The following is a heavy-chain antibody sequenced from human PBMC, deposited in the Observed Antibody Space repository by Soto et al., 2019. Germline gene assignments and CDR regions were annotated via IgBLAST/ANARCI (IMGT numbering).Heavy chain of an antibody. CDR1: GFTFSDYG. V-gene: IGHV3-33*01. CDR2: IWSDGSTK. D-gene: IGHD3-10*01. CDR3: AAYYGSGSYFY. Sequence: QVQLVESGGGVVQPGRSPRLSCAASGFTFSDYGMQWVRQAPGKGLEWVAVIWSDGSTKYYADSVKGRFTISRDNSKNTLYLQMNSLRVEDTALYYCAAYYGSGSYFYWGQGTLVTVSS. J-gene: IGHJ4*02.